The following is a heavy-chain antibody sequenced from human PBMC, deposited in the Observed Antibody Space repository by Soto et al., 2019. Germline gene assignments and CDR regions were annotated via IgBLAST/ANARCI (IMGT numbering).Heavy chain of an antibody. CDR1: GYTFTRFG. CDR3: ARDSRRGDIGNGDN. D-gene: IGHD1-1*01. CDR2: INPYSGHT. V-gene: IGHV1-18*01. J-gene: IGHJ4*02. Sequence: VQLEQSGPEVKKPGASVKVSCKTSGYTFTRFGITWVRQAPGQGLEWMGWINPYSGHTNYAQKMQDRVAVTADTSTTTVYLELSSLRDDDTAVYYCARDSRRGDIGNGDNWGQGTLVIVSS.